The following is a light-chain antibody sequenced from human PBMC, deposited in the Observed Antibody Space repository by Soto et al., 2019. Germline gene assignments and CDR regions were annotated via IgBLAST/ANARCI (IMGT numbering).Light chain of an antibody. J-gene: IGLJ1*01. CDR1: SSDVGAYNY. Sequence: QSALTQPRSVSGSPGQSVTISCTGTSSDVGAYNYVSWYQQHPGKAPKFMIFDVSKRPSGVPDRCSGSKSGNTASLPISGLQPDDEDDYYCCSYAGNYSYVFGTGTKLTVL. CDR2: DVS. CDR3: CSYAGNYSYV. V-gene: IGLV2-11*01.